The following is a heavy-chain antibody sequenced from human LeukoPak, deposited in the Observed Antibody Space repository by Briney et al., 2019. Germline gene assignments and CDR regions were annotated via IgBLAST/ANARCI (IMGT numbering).Heavy chain of an antibody. Sequence: PSETLSLTCTVSDGSISSSSYYWGWIRQSTGKGLEWIGSTYYTGSTYYNPSLKSRVTILVDTSNNQFSLKLSSVTAADTAVFYCARHAPLYYGSGFDPWGQGTLVTVSS. D-gene: IGHD3-10*01. CDR2: TYYTGST. CDR3: ARHAPLYYGSGFDP. V-gene: IGHV4-39*01. CDR1: DGSISSSSYY. J-gene: IGHJ5*02.